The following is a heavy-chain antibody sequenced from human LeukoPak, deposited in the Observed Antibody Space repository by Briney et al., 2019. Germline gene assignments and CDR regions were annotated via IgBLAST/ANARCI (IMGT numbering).Heavy chain of an antibody. CDR2: ITPIFGTA. CDR1: GGTFSSYA. V-gene: IGHV1-69*13. J-gene: IGHJ6*03. Sequence: ASVKVSCKASGGTFSSYAISWVRQAPGQGLEWMGGITPIFGTANYAQKFQGRVTITADESTSTAYMELSSLRSEDTAVYYCARDGLGHYYGSGSYYNYYYYYYYMDVWGKGTTVTVSS. CDR3: ARDGLGHYYGSGSYYNYYYYYYYMDV. D-gene: IGHD3-10*01.